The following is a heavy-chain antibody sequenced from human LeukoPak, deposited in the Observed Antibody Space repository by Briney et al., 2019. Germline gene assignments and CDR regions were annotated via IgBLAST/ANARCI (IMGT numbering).Heavy chain of an antibody. Sequence: ASVKVSCKASGYTFTSYYMHWVRQAPGQGHEWKGIINPSGGSTSNAKKFQGRGTMTRDTTTRTVYTKLSSLRSEDTAVYYGAGDHQVAGADYCSGMDVWGQGTPVTVSS. CDR2: INPSGGST. CDR1: GYTFTSYY. CDR3: AGDHQVAGADYCSGMDV. J-gene: IGHJ6*02. D-gene: IGHD6-19*01. V-gene: IGHV1-46*01.